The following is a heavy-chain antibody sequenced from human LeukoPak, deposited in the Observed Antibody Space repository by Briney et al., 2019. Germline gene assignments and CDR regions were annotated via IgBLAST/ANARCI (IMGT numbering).Heavy chain of an antibody. CDR1: GFTLSSYW. J-gene: IGHJ6*03. CDR2: IKQDGSEK. CDR3: AREDYDFWSGSLMDYYYYYMDV. Sequence: GGSLRLSCAASGFTLSSYWMSWVRQAPGKGLEWVANIKQDGSEKYYVDSVKGRFTISRDNAKNSLYLQMNSLRAEDTAVYYCAREDYDFWSGSLMDYYYYYMDVWGKGTTVTVSS. D-gene: IGHD3-3*01. V-gene: IGHV3-7*01.